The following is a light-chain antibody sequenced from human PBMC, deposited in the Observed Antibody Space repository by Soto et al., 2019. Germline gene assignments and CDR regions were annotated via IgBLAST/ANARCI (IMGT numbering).Light chain of an antibody. CDR2: DAS. J-gene: IGKJ1*01. CDR1: QSISSW. CDR3: HQYNGWPRT. V-gene: IGKV1-5*01. Sequence: DLEMTQTPSTLSAPVGDRVTITGRASQSISSWLAWYQQKPGKAPKLLIYDASSLESGVPSRFSGGGSGTEFTLTITSLQSEDFAVYYCHQYNGWPRTFGQGAKVDI.